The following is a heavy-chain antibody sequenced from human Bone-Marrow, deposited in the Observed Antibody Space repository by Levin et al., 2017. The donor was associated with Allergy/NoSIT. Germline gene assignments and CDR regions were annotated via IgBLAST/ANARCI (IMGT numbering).Heavy chain of an antibody. J-gene: IGHJ4*02. Sequence: SLKISCAASGFTFDDYAMHWVRQAPGKGLEWVSGISWNSGSIGYADSVKGRFTISRDNAKNSLYLQMNSLRAEDTALYYCAKGADFWSGYFDYWGQGTLVTVSS. D-gene: IGHD3-3*01. CDR3: AKGADFWSGYFDY. V-gene: IGHV3-9*01. CDR2: ISWNSGSI. CDR1: GFTFDDYA.